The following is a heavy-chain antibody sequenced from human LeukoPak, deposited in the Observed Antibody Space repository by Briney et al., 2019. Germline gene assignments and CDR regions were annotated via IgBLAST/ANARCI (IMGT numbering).Heavy chain of an antibody. D-gene: IGHD2-2*01. V-gene: IGHV1-18*01. Sequence: VASVKVSCKASGYTFTSYGISWVRQAPGQGLEWMGWISAYNGNTNYAQQLQGRVTMTTDTSTSTAYMELRSLRSDDTAVYYCARDLVVVVPAAIVPYAFDIWGQGTMVTVSS. CDR1: GYTFTSYG. CDR2: ISAYNGNT. J-gene: IGHJ3*02. CDR3: ARDLVVVVPAAIVPYAFDI.